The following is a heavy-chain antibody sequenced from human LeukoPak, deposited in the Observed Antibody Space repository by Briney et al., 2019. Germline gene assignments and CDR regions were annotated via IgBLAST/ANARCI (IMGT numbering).Heavy chain of an antibody. J-gene: IGHJ4*02. CDR3: ARSLNRGYYHTFDF. CDR2: VFHSGST. D-gene: IGHD3-22*01. V-gene: IGHV4-4*02. Sequence: SETLSLTCSVSGDSISTNEWWSWVRQPPGKGLEWIGEVFHSGSTNYNPSLKSRVTISIDKSKNQISLEVTSVTAADAAVYYCARSLNRGYYHTFDFWGQGTLVTVSS. CDR1: GDSISTNEW.